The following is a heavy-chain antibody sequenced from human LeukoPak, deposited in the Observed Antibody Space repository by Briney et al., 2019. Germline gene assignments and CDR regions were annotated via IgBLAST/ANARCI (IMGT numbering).Heavy chain of an antibody. Sequence: GGSLRLSCAASGFTFSSYGMHWVRQAPGKGLEWVSSISSSSSYIYYADSVKGRFTISRDNAKNSLYLQMNSLRAEDTAVYYCARDRVALSIGELFGWGQGTLVTVSS. CDR2: ISSSSSYI. V-gene: IGHV3-21*01. D-gene: IGHD6-6*01. CDR3: ARDRVALSIGELFG. CDR1: GFTFSSYG. J-gene: IGHJ4*02.